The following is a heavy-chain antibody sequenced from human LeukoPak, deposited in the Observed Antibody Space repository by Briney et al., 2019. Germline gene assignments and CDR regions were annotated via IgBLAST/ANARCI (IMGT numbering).Heavy chain of an antibody. CDR2: IYPGDSDT. CDR3: ARQHSGYDSPFDY. J-gene: IGHJ4*02. V-gene: IGHV5-51*01. Sequence: GESLKISCKGSGYSFTSYWIGWVRQMPGKGLEWMGIIYPGDSDTRYSPSFQGQVTISADKSISTAYLQWSGLKASDTAMYYCARQHSGYDSPFDYWGQGTLVTVSS. D-gene: IGHD5-12*01. CDR1: GYSFTSYW.